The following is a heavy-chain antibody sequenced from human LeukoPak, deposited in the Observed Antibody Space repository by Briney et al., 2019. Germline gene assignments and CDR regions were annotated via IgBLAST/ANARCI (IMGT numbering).Heavy chain of an antibody. D-gene: IGHD4-23*01. CDR1: GYTFTTYD. V-gene: IGHV1-8*01. CDR2: MNPNRGNM. CDR3: ARETTVVPYYFDY. J-gene: IGHJ4*02. Sequence: ASVKVSCKASGYTFTTYDINWVRQATGQGLEWMGWMNPNRGNMGYAQKFQGRVTMTRNTSISTAYMELSSLTSEDTAVYYCARETTVVPYYFDYWGQGTLVTVSS.